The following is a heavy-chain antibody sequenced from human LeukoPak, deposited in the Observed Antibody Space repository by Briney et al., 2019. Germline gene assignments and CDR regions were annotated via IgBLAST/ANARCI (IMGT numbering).Heavy chain of an antibody. V-gene: IGHV7-4-1*02. D-gene: IGHD3-9*01. J-gene: IGHJ6*03. CDR2: INTNTGNP. Sequence: GASVKVSCKASGYTFTSYAMNWVRQAPGQGLEWMGWINTNTGNPTYAQGFTGRFVFSLDTSVSTAYLQISSLKAEDTAVYYCASGVVYDILVPYYCYMDVWGKGTTVTVSS. CDR3: ASGVVYDILVPYYCYMDV. CDR1: GYTFTSYA.